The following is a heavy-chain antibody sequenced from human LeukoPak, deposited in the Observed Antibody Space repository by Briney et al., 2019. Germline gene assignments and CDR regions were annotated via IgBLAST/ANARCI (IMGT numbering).Heavy chain of an antibody. Sequence: SVKVSCKASGGTFSSYAISWVRQAPGQGLEWMGGIIPIFGTANYAQKFQGRVTITADESTSTAYMELSSLRSEDAAVYYCARGYFVRGVIDYWGQGTLVTVSS. CDR1: GGTFSSYA. CDR3: ARGYFVRGVIDY. D-gene: IGHD3-10*01. V-gene: IGHV1-69*01. CDR2: IIPIFGTA. J-gene: IGHJ4*02.